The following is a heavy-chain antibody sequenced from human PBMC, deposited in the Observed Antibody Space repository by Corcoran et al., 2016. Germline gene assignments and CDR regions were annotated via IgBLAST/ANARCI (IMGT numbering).Heavy chain of an antibody. V-gene: IGHV1-18*01. CDR1: GYTVSSYG. CDR3: ARDQCLAYYGMDV. CDR2: ISAYNGNT. D-gene: IGHD6-19*01. Sequence: QVQLMQSGAEVKKPGATVKVSCKAAGYTVSSYGSSWVRQAPGQGIEWMGWISAYNGNTNYAQKLQGRVTMTTDTSTSTAYMELRSLRSDDTAVYYCARDQCLAYYGMDVLGQGTTVTVSS. J-gene: IGHJ6*02.